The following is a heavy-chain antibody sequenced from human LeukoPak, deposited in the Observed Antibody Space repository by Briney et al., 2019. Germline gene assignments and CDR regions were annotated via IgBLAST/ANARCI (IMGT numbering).Heavy chain of an antibody. CDR2: ISAYNGNT. J-gene: IGHJ4*02. V-gene: IGHV1-18*03. D-gene: IGHD1-7*01. CDR1: GYTFTSYG. CDR3: ARVYRYNWNYRADY. Sequence: ASVKVSCKASGYTFTSYGISWVRQAPGQGLEWMGWISAYNGNTNYAQKLQGRVTMTTDTSTSTAYMELRSLRSDDMAVYYCARVYRYNWNYRADYWGQGTLVTVSS.